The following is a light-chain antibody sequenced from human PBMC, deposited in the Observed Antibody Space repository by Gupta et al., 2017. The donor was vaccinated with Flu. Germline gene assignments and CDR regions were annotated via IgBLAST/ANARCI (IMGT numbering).Light chain of an antibody. CDR3: QQSYSTPRST. Sequence: IQMTQSPSSLSASVGDRVTITCRASQSISSYLIWYQQKPGKAPKLLIYAASSLQSGVPSRFSGSGSGTDFTLTISSLQPEDFATYYCQQSYSTPRSTFGGGTKVEIK. CDR1: QSISSY. J-gene: IGKJ4*01. V-gene: IGKV1-39*01. CDR2: AAS.